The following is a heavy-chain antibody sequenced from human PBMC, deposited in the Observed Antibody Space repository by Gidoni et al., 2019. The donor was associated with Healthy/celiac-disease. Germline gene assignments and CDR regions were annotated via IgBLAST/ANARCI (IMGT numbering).Heavy chain of an antibody. CDR2: ISGSGCST. CDR3: AKDPLVAAAADY. V-gene: IGHV3-23*01. CDR1: GFTFSSYA. D-gene: IGHD6-13*01. Sequence: EVQLLESGGGLVQPGGSLRLSCAAAGFTFSSYAMSWVRQAPGKGLEWVSAISGSGCSTYYADSVKGRFTFSRDNSKNTLYLQMNSLRAEDTAVYYCAKDPLVAAAADYWGQGTLVTVSS. J-gene: IGHJ4*02.